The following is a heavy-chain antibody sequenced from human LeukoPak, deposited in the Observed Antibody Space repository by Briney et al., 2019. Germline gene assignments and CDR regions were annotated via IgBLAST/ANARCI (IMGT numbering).Heavy chain of an antibody. CDR3: AKHGYYDFWTGGFDY. J-gene: IGHJ4*02. D-gene: IGHD3-3*01. CDR1: GFTFSSYA. Sequence: GGSLRLSCAASGFTFSSYAMSWVSQAPGKWLECDSAISGSGGSTYYADTVKGRLTISRDNSKNTLYLQMNSLRAEDTAVYYCAKHGYYDFWTGGFDYWGQGTLVTV. V-gene: IGHV3-23*01. CDR2: ISGSGGST.